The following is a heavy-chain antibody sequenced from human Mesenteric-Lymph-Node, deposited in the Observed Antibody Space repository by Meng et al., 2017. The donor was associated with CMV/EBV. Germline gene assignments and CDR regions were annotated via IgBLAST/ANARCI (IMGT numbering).Heavy chain of an antibody. J-gene: IGHJ5*02. CDR2: INPNSGGT. Sequence: TGYYMHWVRQAPGQGLEWMGWINPNSGGTNYAQKFQGRVTMTRDTSISTAYMELSRLRSDDTAVYYCARAGPIVVVPAAIQENWFDPWGQGTLVTVSS. CDR1: TGYY. V-gene: IGHV1-2*02. CDR3: ARAGPIVVVPAAIQENWFDP. D-gene: IGHD2-2*02.